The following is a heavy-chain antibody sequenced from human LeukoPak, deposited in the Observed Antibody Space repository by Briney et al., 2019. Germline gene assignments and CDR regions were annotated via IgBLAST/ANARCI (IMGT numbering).Heavy chain of an antibody. D-gene: IGHD1-26*01. CDR3: AKNRSGSYIDY. V-gene: IGHV3-30*02. Sequence: GGSLRHSCAASGFTFSTYGMHWVRQAPGKGLEWVAFIQYDGSDKYYADSVKGRFTISRDNSKNTLYLQMNSLRPEDTAVYYCAKNRSGSYIDYSGQGTLVTVSS. CDR2: IQYDGSDK. CDR1: GFTFSTYG. J-gene: IGHJ4*02.